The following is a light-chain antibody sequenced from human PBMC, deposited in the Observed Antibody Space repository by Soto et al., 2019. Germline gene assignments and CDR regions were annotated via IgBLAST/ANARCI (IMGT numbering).Light chain of an antibody. Sequence: EIVLTQSPGTVSLSPGERATLSCRASQSVSSSYLAWYQQKPGQPPRLLIYGASSRATGIPDRFSGSGSGTDFTLTVSRLEPEDFAVYYCQQYATSTPTFGGGTKVEIK. CDR3: QQYATSTPT. CDR2: GAS. CDR1: QSVSSSY. J-gene: IGKJ4*01. V-gene: IGKV3-20*01.